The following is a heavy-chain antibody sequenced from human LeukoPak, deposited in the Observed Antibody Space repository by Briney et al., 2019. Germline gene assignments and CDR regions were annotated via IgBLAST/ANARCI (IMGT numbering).Heavy chain of an antibody. CDR2: IDHSGST. V-gene: IGHV4-34*01. CDR3: ARAPYLSSGS. CDR1: GGSFSGYY. D-gene: IGHD3-22*01. J-gene: IGHJ3*01. Sequence: PSETLSLTCAVYGGSFSGYYWSWIRQPPGKGLEWIGEIDHSGSTNYNPYLKSRVTISLDTSKNQFSLKLSPVTAADTAVYYCARAPYLSSGSWGQGILVAVSS.